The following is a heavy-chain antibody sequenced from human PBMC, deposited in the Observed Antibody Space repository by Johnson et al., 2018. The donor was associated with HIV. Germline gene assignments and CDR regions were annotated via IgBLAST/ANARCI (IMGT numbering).Heavy chain of an antibody. Sequence: VQLVESGGGLVQPGGSLRLSCAASGFTVSSNYMSWVRQAPGKGLEWVSVIYSGGSIYYADSVKGRFSISRDNSKNTLYLQMNSLRPEDTAVYYCAKDLPSGWDGGDAFDIWGQGTMVIVSS. J-gene: IGHJ3*02. CDR3: AKDLPSGWDGGDAFDI. CDR1: GFTVSSNY. D-gene: IGHD6-19*01. CDR2: IYSGGSI. V-gene: IGHV3-66*01.